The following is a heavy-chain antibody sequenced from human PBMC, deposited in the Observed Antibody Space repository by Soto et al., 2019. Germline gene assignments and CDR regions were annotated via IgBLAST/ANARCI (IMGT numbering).Heavy chain of an antibody. Sequence: GGSLRLSCAASGFTFSGYGMHWVRQAPGKGLEWVSSISSTTNYIYYGDSMKGRFTISRDNAKNSLYLEMNSLRAEDTAVYYCARESEDLTSNFDYWGQGTLVTVSS. V-gene: IGHV3-21*06. CDR3: ARESEDLTSNFDY. CDR2: ISSTTNYI. J-gene: IGHJ4*02. CDR1: GFTFSGYG.